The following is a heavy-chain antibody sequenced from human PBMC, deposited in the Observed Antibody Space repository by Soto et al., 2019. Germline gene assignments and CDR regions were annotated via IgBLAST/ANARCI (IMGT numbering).Heavy chain of an antibody. CDR1: GFTFSSYG. D-gene: IGHD3-10*01. J-gene: IGHJ4*02. Sequence: QVQLVESGGGVVQPGRSLRLSCAASGFTFSSYGMHWVRQAPGKGLEWVAVIWYDGSNKYYADSVKGRFTISRDNSKNTLFLQMDSLRAEDTAVYFCARDSLGARRVIITMTYARPDYWGQGTLVTVSS. CDR2: IWYDGSNK. V-gene: IGHV3-33*01. CDR3: ARDSLGARRVIITMTYARPDY.